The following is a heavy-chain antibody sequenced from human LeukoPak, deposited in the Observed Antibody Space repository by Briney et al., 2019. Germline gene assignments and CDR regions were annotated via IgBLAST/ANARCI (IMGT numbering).Heavy chain of an antibody. J-gene: IGHJ4*02. V-gene: IGHV1-2*02. CDR3: AREVEGRYCSSTSCYPDY. CDR2: INPNSGGT. Sequence: ASVKVSCKASGYTFTGYYMHWVRQAPGQGLEWMGWINPNSGGTSYAQKFQGRVTMTRDTSISTAYMELSRLRSDDTAVYYCAREVEGRYCSSTSCYPDYWGQGTLVTVSS. D-gene: IGHD2-2*01. CDR1: GYTFTGYY.